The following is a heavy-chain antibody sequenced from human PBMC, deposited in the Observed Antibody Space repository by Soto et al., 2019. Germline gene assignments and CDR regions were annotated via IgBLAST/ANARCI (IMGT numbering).Heavy chain of an antibody. V-gene: IGHV3-30*18. CDR3: AKSLLFYSGSNDDY. CDR2: ISYDGGNK. D-gene: IGHD6-13*01. CDR1: GFSGSGYG. J-gene: IGHJ4*02. Sequence: QVQLVESGGGVVQPGRSLRLSCAASGFSGSGYGMHWVRQAPGKGLEWVAVISYDGGNKYYADSVKGRFTISRDNSKNTLFLQMNSLRTEDTAVYYCAKSLLFYSGSNDDYWGQGTLVTVSS.